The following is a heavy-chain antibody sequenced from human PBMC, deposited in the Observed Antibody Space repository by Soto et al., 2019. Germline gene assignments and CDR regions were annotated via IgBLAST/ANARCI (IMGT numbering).Heavy chain of an antibody. V-gene: IGHV1-69*13. CDR2: ITPIFGTA. CDR3: ARAYYDSSGLFDP. D-gene: IGHD3-22*01. J-gene: IGHJ5*02. Sequence: SVQVSCKASGGTFSSYAISWVRQAPGQGLEGMGGITPIFGTANYAQKFQGRVTITADESTSTAYMELSSLRSEDTAVYYCARAYYDSSGLFDPWGQGTLVTVSS. CDR1: GGTFSSYA.